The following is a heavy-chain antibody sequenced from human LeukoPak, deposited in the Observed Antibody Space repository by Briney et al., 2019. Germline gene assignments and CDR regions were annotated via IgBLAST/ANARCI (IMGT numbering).Heavy chain of an antibody. CDR3: ARHRNIVVVGRCYFDY. J-gene: IGHJ4*02. Sequence: ASVKVSCKASGYTFTSYGISWVRQAPGQGLDWMGWISAYNGNTNYVQKLQGRVTMTTDTSTSTAYLELRSLRSDDTAVYYCARHRNIVVVGRCYFDYWGQGTLVTVSA. CDR1: GYTFTSYG. D-gene: IGHD1-14*01. V-gene: IGHV1-18*01. CDR2: ISAYNGNT.